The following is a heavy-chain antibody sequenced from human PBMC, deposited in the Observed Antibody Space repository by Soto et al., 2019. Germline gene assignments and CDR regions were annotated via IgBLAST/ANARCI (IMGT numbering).Heavy chain of an antibody. CDR3: ERDCSSNNCYIPDY. J-gene: IGHJ4*02. Sequence: SETLSLTCTVSGFSISSGYYWVWIRQPPGKGLEWIGSISHTGSTYYNPSLKSRVTISVDTSKNQFSLRLRSVTAADTAVYYCERDCSSNNCYIPDYWGQGALVTVSS. CDR2: ISHTGST. D-gene: IGHD2-2*02. V-gene: IGHV4-38-2*02. CDR1: GFSISSGYY.